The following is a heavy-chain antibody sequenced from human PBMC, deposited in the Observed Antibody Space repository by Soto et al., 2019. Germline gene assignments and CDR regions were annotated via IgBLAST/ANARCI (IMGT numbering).Heavy chain of an antibody. J-gene: IGHJ4*02. D-gene: IGHD3-9*01. CDR1: GYTFTSYG. V-gene: IGHV1-18*01. CDR3: ARAAYYDILTGYFAGRHHFDY. Sequence: ASVKVSCKASGYTFTSYGISWVRQAPGQGLEWMGWISAYNGNTNYAQKLQGRVTMTTDTSTSTAYMELRSLRSDDTAVYYCARAAYYDILTGYFAGRHHFDYWGQGTLVTVS. CDR2: ISAYNGNT.